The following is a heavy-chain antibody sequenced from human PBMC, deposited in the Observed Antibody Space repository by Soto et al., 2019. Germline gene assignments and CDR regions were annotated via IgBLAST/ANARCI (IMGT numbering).Heavy chain of an antibody. J-gene: IGHJ5*02. CDR3: ARGILGEGFDP. CDR1: GGSISSGGYY. V-gene: IGHV4-31*03. Sequence: QVQLQESGPGLVKPSLTLSLTCTVSGGSISSGGYYWSWIRQHPGKGLEWIGYIYYSGSTYYNPSLKSRVTIPVDTSKNQFALKLSSVTAADTAVYYCARGILGEGFDPWGQGTLVTVSS. CDR2: IYYSGST.